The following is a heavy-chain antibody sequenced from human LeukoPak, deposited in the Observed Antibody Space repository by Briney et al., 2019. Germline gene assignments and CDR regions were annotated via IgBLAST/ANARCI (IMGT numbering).Heavy chain of an antibody. CDR1: GYTFSSYA. V-gene: IGHV3-23*01. Sequence: PGGSLRLSCAASGYTFSSYAMSWVRQAPGKGLEWVSAISGSGGSTYYADSVKGRFTISRDNSNNTLYLQMNSLRAEDTAVYYCAKNEEFVVVRDSLDYWGQGTLVTVSS. CDR2: ISGSGGST. CDR3: AKNEEFVVVRDSLDY. J-gene: IGHJ4*02. D-gene: IGHD2-15*01.